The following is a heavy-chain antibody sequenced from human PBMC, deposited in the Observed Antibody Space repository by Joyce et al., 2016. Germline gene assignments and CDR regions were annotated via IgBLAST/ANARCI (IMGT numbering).Heavy chain of an antibody. CDR1: GYDFNDHY. V-gene: IGHV1-2*02. CDR3: ARQVSRHYCYDY. D-gene: IGHD3-3*01. Sequence: QVHLGQSGAEVKKPGASVKVSCEISGYDFNDHYVHWVRQATGQGLEWMGWINPKSRGTNCARKFQGRVALTRDTSIIPVVMELTGLTSDETAVYFCARQVSRHYCYDYWGQRALVIVSS. CDR2: INPKSRGT. J-gene: IGHJ4*02.